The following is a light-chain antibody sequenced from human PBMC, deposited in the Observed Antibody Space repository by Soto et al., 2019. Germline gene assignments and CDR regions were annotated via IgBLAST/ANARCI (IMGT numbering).Light chain of an antibody. Sequence: EIVMTQSPATLSVSPGERATVSCRASQSVSSNLAWYQQKPGQAPRLHIYGASTRATGIPARFSGSGSGTEFTLTISSLQSEDFAVYYCQHYNNWPPDTFGQGTKLEIK. V-gene: IGKV3-15*01. CDR1: QSVSSN. J-gene: IGKJ2*01. CDR2: GAS. CDR3: QHYNNWPPDT.